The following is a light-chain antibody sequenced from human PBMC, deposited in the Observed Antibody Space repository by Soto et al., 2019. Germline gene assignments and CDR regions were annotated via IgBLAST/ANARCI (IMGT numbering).Light chain of an antibody. J-gene: IGKJ4*01. CDR3: QQYSSYPSLT. V-gene: IGKV1-5*03. CDR2: KAS. CDR1: QTIDNW. Sequence: DIQMTQSPSTLSATVGDRVSITCWASQTIDNWLAWYQQKPGQAPKLLIYKASTLETGVPSRFSGSRSGTEFTLTINSLQPDDFGSYYCQQYSSYPSLTFGGGTKLEIK.